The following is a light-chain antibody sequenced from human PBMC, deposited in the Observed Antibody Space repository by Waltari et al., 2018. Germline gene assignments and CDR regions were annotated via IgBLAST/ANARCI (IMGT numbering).Light chain of an antibody. V-gene: IGKV2-24*01. Sequence: DIVMTQTPLSSPVTLGQPASIPCRSSQSPADSSGSTSLSWLQQRPGQPPRLLIYKISNRFSGVPDRFTGSGAGTDFTLKISRVEAEDVGVYYCMHAIEVLTFGGGTKVEIK. CDR3: MHAIEVLT. J-gene: IGKJ4*01. CDR1: QSPADSSGSTS. CDR2: KIS.